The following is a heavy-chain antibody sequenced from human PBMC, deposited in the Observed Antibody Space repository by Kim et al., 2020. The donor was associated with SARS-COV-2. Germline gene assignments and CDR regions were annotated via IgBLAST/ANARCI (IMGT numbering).Heavy chain of an antibody. Sequence: ASVKVSCKASGYTFTSYGISWVRQAPGQGLEWMGWISAYNGNTNYAQKLQGRVTMTTDTSTSTAYMELRSLRSDDTAVYYCARDTYYDILTGYSGQYFDYWGQGTLVTVSS. V-gene: IGHV1-18*01. J-gene: IGHJ4*02. CDR3: ARDTYYDILTGYSGQYFDY. D-gene: IGHD3-9*01. CDR2: ISAYNGNT. CDR1: GYTFTSYG.